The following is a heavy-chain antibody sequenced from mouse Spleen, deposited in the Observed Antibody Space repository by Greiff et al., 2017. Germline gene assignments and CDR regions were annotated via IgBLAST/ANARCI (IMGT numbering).Heavy chain of an antibody. V-gene: IGHV1-82*01. J-gene: IGHJ3*01. CDR1: GYAFSSSW. CDR2: IYPGDGDT. D-gene: IGHD2-4*01. Sequence: QVQLQQSGPELVKPGASVKISCKASGYAFSSSWMNWVKQRPGQGLEWIGRIYPGDGDTNYNGKFKGKATLTADKSSSTAYMQLSSLTSVDSAVYFCARGRGIYYDYSFAYWGQGTLVTVSA. CDR3: ARGRGIYYDYSFAY.